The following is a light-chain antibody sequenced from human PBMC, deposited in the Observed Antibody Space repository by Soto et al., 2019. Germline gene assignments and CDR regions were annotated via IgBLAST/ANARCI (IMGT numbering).Light chain of an antibody. CDR2: RND. CDR3: ATWDDSLSGPV. J-gene: IGLJ3*02. V-gene: IGLV1-47*01. Sequence: QSVLTQPPSTSGTPGQRVSISCSGNNSNVGRNFVYWYQQLPGPAPRLLIYRNDQRPSGVPDRFSGSKSGTSASLAISGLRPEDEADYSCATWDDSLSGPVFGGGTQLTV. CDR1: NSNVGRNF.